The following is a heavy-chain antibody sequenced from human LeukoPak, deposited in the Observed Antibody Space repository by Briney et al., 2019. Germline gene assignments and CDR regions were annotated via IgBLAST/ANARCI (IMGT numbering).Heavy chain of an antibody. V-gene: IGHV4-59*01. Sequence: SETLSLICTVSGDSMSSYSWSWIRQPPGKGLEWIGYIYNSGSTTYNPSLESRVTISLDMSKRQFSLNLRSVTAADTAAYYCASDYGSGSYRFDYWGQGIVVSVSS. CDR1: GDSMSSYS. CDR3: ASDYGSGSYRFDY. D-gene: IGHD3-10*01. J-gene: IGHJ4*02. CDR2: IYNSGST.